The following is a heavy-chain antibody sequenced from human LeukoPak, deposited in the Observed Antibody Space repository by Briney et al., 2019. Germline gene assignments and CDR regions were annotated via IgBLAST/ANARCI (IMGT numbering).Heavy chain of an antibody. J-gene: IGHJ4*02. D-gene: IGHD3-10*01. CDR3: ARVPQPNIWFGELGY. CDR2: IYYSGTT. V-gene: IGHV4-59*01. CDR1: GASISTYY. Sequence: SGTLSLTCTVSGASISTYYWSWIRQPPGKGLEWIGYIYYSGTTNYNPSLKSRVTISVDTSKNQFSLRLTSVTAADTAVYYCARVPQPNIWFGELGYWGQGTLVTVSS.